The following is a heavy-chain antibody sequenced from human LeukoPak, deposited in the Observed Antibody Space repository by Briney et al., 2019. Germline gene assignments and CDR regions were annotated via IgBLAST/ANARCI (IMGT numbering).Heavy chain of an antibody. CDR3: AKSGSQELPHYYYYYYMDV. J-gene: IGHJ6*03. CDR2: ISGSGGST. Sequence: GGSLRLSCAASGFTFSSYAMSWVRQAPGKGLEWVSAISGSGGSTYYADSVKGRFSISRDNSKNTLYLQMNSLRAEDTAVYYCAKSGSQELPHYYYYYYMDVWGKGTTVTVSS. V-gene: IGHV3-23*01. D-gene: IGHD1-26*01. CDR1: GFTFSSYA.